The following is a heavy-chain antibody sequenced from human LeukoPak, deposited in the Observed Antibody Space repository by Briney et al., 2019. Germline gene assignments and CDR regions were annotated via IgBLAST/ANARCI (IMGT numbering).Heavy chain of an antibody. CDR2: ISGSGGST. CDR3: AKDLGFSTVTTFRI. D-gene: IGHD4-17*01. J-gene: IGHJ3*02. V-gene: IGHV3-23*01. CDR1: GFTFSSYA. Sequence: PGASLRLSCAASGFTFSSYAMSWVRQGPGKGLEWVSAISGSGGSTYYADSVKGRFTISRDNSKNTLYLQMNSLRAEDTTVYYCAKDLGFSTVTTFRIWGQGTMVTVSS.